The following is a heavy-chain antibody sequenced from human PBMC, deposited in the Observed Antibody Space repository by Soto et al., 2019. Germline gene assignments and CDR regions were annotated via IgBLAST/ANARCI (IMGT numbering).Heavy chain of an antibody. D-gene: IGHD6-19*01. J-gene: IGHJ4*02. V-gene: IGHV3-30*18. Sequence: GGSLRLSCGASGFTFSTYGMHWVRQAPGKGLEWVAVISHDGSNKYYADSVKGRFTISRDNSKNTLYLQMNSLRAEDTAVYYCAKAAEWLAHYYFDYWGQGTLVTVSS. CDR1: GFTFSTYG. CDR3: AKAAEWLAHYYFDY. CDR2: ISHDGSNK.